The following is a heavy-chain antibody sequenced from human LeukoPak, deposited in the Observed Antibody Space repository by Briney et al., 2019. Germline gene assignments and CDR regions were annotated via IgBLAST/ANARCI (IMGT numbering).Heavy chain of an antibody. CDR3: ARGPAARPFYYYYMDV. Sequence: GGSLRLSCAASGFTFSSYWTTWVRQAPGKGLEWVANIKQDGSEKYYVDSVKGRFTISTDTAKNSLYLQMNSLRAKDTAVYYCARGPAARPFYYYYMDVWGRGTTVTVSS. CDR2: IKQDGSEK. V-gene: IGHV3-7*01. CDR1: GFTFSSYW. D-gene: IGHD6-6*01. J-gene: IGHJ6*03.